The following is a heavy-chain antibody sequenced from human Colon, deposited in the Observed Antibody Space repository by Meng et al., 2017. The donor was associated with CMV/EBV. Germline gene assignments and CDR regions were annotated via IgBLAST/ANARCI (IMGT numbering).Heavy chain of an antibody. D-gene: IGHD5-18*01. CDR1: GVSFSHYY. V-gene: IGHV4-4*07. Sequence: QVQLPESGPGLAKPSETLSLTCTVSGVSFSHYYWSWIRQPAGKGPEWIGRIYIRGGTNYNPSLKSRVTMSVDTPKNQFSLKLSSVTAADTAVYYCAVQPCYDGYCYFDYWGQGTLVTVSS. J-gene: IGHJ4*02. CDR3: AVQPCYDGYCYFDY. CDR2: IYIRGGT.